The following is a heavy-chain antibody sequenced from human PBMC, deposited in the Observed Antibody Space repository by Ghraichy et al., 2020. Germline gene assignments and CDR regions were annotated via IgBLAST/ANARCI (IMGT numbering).Heavy chain of an antibody. D-gene: IGHD3-22*01. V-gene: IGHV4-59*01. Sequence: SETLSLTCTVSGGSISTYYWSWIRQPPGKGLEWFGYIHYSGSTNYNPSLKSRVTMSVDTSKNHFSLKLTSVTAADTAVYFCARSTWYEISGRTGYFDYWGQGTLVTVSS. CDR3: ARSTWYEISGRTGYFDY. CDR1: GGSISTYY. CDR2: IHYSGST. J-gene: IGHJ4*02.